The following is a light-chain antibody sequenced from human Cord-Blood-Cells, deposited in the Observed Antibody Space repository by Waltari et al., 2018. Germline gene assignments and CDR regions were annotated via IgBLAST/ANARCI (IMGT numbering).Light chain of an antibody. CDR2: GAS. J-gene: IGKJ2*01. V-gene: IGKV3-20*01. CDR3: QQYGSSPLYT. CDR1: QSVSSSY. Sequence: EIVLTQSPGTLSLSQGERATLSCRASQSVSSSYLAWYQQKPGQAPRLLIYGASSRATGITDRFSGSGSGTDFTLTISRLEPEDFAVYYCQQYGSSPLYTFGQGTKLEIK.